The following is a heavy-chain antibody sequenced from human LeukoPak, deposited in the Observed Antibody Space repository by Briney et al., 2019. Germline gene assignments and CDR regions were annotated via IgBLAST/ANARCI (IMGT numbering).Heavy chain of an antibody. J-gene: IGHJ4*02. V-gene: IGHV3-21*01. CDR2: ISSSTSYI. CDR1: GFTFSSYS. D-gene: IGHD3-10*01. Sequence: PGGSLRLSCAASGFTFSSYSMNWVRQAPGKGLEWVSSISSSTSYIYYGDSVKGRFTISRDNAKNSLYLQMNSLRAEDTAVYYCARDKSYFGSGNYHYFDSWGQGALVIVSS. CDR3: ARDKSYFGSGNYHYFDS.